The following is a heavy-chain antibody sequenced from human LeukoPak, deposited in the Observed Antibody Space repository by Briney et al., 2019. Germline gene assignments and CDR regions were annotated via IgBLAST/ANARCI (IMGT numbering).Heavy chain of an antibody. CDR2: ISYDGGNK. CDR1: GFTLSSYA. V-gene: IGHV3-30-3*01. D-gene: IGHD4-23*01. Sequence: PGRSLRLSCAASGFTLSSYAIHWVRQAPGKGLEWVAGISYDGGNKYYADSVKGRFTISRDNSKSTLYLQMNSLRAEDTAVYYCARNYGGNSCPDYWGQGTLVTVSS. CDR3: ARNYGGNSCPDY. J-gene: IGHJ4*02.